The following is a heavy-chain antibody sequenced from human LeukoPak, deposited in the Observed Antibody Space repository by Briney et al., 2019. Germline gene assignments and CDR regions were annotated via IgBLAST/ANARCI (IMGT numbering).Heavy chain of an antibody. Sequence: SETLSLTCTVSGGSISSGGYYWSWIRQPPGKGLEWIGSIYYSGSTYYNPSLKSRVTISVDTSKNQFSLKLSSVTAADTAVYYCARGTITMVRGVIISLGAFNIWGQGTMVTVSS. J-gene: IGHJ3*02. D-gene: IGHD3-10*01. CDR1: GGSISSGGYY. V-gene: IGHV4-39*01. CDR2: IYYSGST. CDR3: ARGTITMVRGVIISLGAFNI.